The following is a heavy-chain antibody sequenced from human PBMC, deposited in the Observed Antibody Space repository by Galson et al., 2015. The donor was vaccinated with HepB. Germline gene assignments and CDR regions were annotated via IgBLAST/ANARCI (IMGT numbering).Heavy chain of an antibody. J-gene: IGHJ3*02. Sequence: SLRLSCAASGFTFSSYAMHWVRQAPGKGLEWVSAISGSGGSTYYADSVKGRFTISRDNSKNTLYLQMNSLRAEDTAVYYCAKDTYARDAFDIWGQGTMVTVSS. CDR3: AKDTYARDAFDI. CDR1: GFTFSSYA. V-gene: IGHV3-23*01. CDR2: ISGSGGST. D-gene: IGHD4-17*01.